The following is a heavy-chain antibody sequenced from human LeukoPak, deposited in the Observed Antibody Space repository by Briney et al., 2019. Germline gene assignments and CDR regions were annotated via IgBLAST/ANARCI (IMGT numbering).Heavy chain of an antibody. D-gene: IGHD4-17*01. CDR2: ISSSSSYI. CDR1: GFTFSNYG. V-gene: IGHV3-21*04. J-gene: IGHJ3*02. CDR3: ARGPVTRFEI. Sequence: GGSLRLSCAASGFTFSNYGMNWVRQAPGKGLEWVSSISSSSSYIYYADSVKGRFTISRDNSNNTLYLQMNSLRAEDTAVYYCARGPVTRFEIWGQGTMVTVSS.